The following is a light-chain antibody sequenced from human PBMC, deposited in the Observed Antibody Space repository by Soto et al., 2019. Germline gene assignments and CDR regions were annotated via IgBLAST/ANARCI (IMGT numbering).Light chain of an antibody. V-gene: IGKV3-15*01. J-gene: IGKJ5*01. CDR1: QSVSSN. CDR2: GAS. CDR3: KQYGSSPT. Sequence: ELVMTQSPATLSVSPGDSATLSCRASQSVSSNLAWYQQKPGQAPRLLIYGASTRATGIQAKFSGGGSGTEFTLTIRSLQSEDFAVYYCKQYGSSPTFGQGTRLEIK.